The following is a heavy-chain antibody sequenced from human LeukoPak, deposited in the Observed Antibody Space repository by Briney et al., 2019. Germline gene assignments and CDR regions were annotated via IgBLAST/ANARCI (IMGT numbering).Heavy chain of an antibody. Sequence: PGGSLRLSCAASGFTFSSYWMSWVRQAPGKGLEWVANIKQDGSETYYVDSVKGRFTNSRDNAKNSLYLQMNSLRAEDTAVYYCARGFYPDRTMIVVVVDYWGQGSLVTVSS. V-gene: IGHV3-7*03. CDR1: GFTFSSYW. CDR3: ARGFYPDRTMIVVVVDY. J-gene: IGHJ4*02. D-gene: IGHD3-22*01. CDR2: IKQDGSET.